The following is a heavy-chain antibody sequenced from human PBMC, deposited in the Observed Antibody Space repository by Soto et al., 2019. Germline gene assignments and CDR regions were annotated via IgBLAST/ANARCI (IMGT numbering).Heavy chain of an antibody. CDR1: GFTFSNAW. CDR3: TTDAGRGYDDFDY. CDR2: IKSKTDGGTT. D-gene: IGHD5-12*01. J-gene: IGHJ4*02. Sequence: EVQLVESGGGLVKPGGSLRLSCAASGFTFSNAWMNWVRQAPGKGLEWVGRIKSKTDGGTTDYAAPVKGRFTISRDDSKNTLYLQMNSLKTEDTAVYYCTTDAGRGYDDFDYWGQGTLVTVSS. V-gene: IGHV3-15*07.